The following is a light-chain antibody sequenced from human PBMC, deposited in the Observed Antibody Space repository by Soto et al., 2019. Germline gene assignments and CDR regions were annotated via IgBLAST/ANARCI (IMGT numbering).Light chain of an antibody. V-gene: IGKV1-39*01. CDR2: AAS. J-gene: IGKJ1*01. CDR3: QQSYSTPGT. CDR1: QSISSY. Sequence: DIQRTQSPSSLSASVGDRVTITCRASQSISSYLNWYQQKPGKAPKLLIYAASSLPSGVPSRFSGSGSGKDFTLTISSLQPEDCATYYCQQSYSTPGTFGQGTKVEIK.